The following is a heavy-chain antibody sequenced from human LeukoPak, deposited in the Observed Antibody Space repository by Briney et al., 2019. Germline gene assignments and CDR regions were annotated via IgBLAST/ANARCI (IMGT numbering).Heavy chain of an antibody. V-gene: IGHV4-39*07. J-gene: IGHJ4*02. CDR1: GGSISNRSHF. CDR3: ARVDVVVPAAPLESGYFDY. Sequence: SETLSLTCTVSGGSISNRSHFWGWIRQTPGKGLEWFGSIYYSGYTYYNPSLKSRVTISVDKSKNQFSLKLSSVTAADTAVYYCARVDVVVPAAPLESGYFDYWGQGTLVTVSS. D-gene: IGHD2-2*01. CDR2: IYYSGYT.